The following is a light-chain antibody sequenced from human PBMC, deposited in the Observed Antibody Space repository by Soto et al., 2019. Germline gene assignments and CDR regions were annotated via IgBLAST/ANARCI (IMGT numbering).Light chain of an antibody. CDR2: LKSDGSH. CDR3: QTWGSGIRVL. Sequence: QLVLTQSPSASASLGASVKLTCTLSSGHNSYAIAWHQQQPEKGPRFLMKLKSDGSHSKGDGIPDRFSGSSSGAERYLTISSLQSEDEADYYCQTWGSGIRVLFGGGTQLTVL. J-gene: IGLJ2*01. CDR1: SGHNSYA. V-gene: IGLV4-69*01.